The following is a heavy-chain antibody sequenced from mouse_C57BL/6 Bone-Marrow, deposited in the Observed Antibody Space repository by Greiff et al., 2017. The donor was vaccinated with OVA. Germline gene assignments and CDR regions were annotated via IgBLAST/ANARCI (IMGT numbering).Heavy chain of an antibody. D-gene: IGHD2-1*01. V-gene: IGHV1-54*01. J-gene: IGHJ1*03. Sequence: VQLQQSGAELVRPGTSVKVSCKASGYAFTNYLIEWVKQRPGQGLEWIGVINPGSGGTNYNEKFKGKATLTADKSSSTAYMQLSSLTSEDSAVYFCARGIYYGNYVEYFDVWGTGTTVTVSS. CDR1: GYAFTNYL. CDR2: INPGSGGT. CDR3: ARGIYYGNYVEYFDV.